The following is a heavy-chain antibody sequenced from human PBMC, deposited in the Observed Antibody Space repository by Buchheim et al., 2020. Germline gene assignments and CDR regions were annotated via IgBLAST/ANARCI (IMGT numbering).Heavy chain of an antibody. CDR3: AKGRRYYDSSGYSENDY. Sequence: EVQLLESGGGLVQPGGSLRLSCAASAFTFSSYAMSWVRQAPGKGLEWVSAISGRGGSTYYADSVKGRFTISRDNSKKTLYLQMNSLRAEDTAVYYCAKGRRYYDSSGYSENDYWGQGTL. J-gene: IGHJ4*02. D-gene: IGHD3-22*01. CDR1: AFTFSSYA. V-gene: IGHV3-23*01. CDR2: ISGRGGST.